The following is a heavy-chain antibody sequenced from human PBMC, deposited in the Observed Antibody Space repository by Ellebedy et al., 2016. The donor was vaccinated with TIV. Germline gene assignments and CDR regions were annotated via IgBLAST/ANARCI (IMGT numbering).Heavy chain of an antibody. J-gene: IGHJ4*02. D-gene: IGHD2-2*01. V-gene: IGHV3-21*01. CDR3: ARHLDGSTLDY. CDR2: IPSSGRYI. CDR1: GFTFSTYH. Sequence: GESLKISXAASGFTFSTYHMNWVRQAPGKGLEWVSSIPSSGRYIYYADSVKGRFTVSRDNAKNPLYLQMNSLRAEDTAVYYCARHLDGSTLDYWGQGTLVTVSS.